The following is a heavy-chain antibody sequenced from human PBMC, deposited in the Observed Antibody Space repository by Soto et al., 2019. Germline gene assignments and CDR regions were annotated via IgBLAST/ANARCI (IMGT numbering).Heavy chain of an antibody. CDR1: GFTFSSYA. Sequence: LRLSCAASGFTFSSYAMSWVRQAPGKGLEWVSAISGSGGSTYYADSVKGRFTISRDNSKNTLYLQMNSLRAEDTAVYYCAKDKGGAAGTCMDYSVPGTRGTGS. J-gene: IGHJ4*02. CDR2: ISGSGGST. V-gene: IGHV3-23*01. CDR3: AKDKGGAAGTCMDY. D-gene: IGHD6-13*01.